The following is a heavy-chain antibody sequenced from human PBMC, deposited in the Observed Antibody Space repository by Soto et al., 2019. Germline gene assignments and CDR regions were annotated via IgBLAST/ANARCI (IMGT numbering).Heavy chain of an antibody. CDR2: ISYDGSNK. CDR1: GFTFSSYA. D-gene: IGHD3-3*01. Sequence: GGSLRLSCAASGFTFSSYAMHWVRQAPGKGLEWVAVISYDGSNKYYADSVKGRFTISRDNSKNTLYLQMNSLRAEDTAVYYCARSRGPDFWSGYYGWFAPWGQGTLVTVSS. CDR3: ARSRGPDFWSGYYGWFAP. J-gene: IGHJ5*02. V-gene: IGHV3-30*04.